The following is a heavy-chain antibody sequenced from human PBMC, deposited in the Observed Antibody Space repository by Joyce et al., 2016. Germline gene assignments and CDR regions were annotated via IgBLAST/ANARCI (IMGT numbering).Heavy chain of an antibody. CDR2: ISSDSTYI. V-gene: IGHV3-21*02. CDR1: GFTFSTSS. CDR3: ARGGIVYDYSMDL. D-gene: IGHD3-22*01. J-gene: IGHJ6*02. Sequence: EVQLVESGGGLVKPGGSLRISCAASGFTFSTSSMSWFRRAPGKGLEWVSAISSDSTYIFYADSEKGRFTVSRDNAKNSLYLQMNSLRAEDTAVFFCARGGIVYDYSMDLWGQGTTVTVSS.